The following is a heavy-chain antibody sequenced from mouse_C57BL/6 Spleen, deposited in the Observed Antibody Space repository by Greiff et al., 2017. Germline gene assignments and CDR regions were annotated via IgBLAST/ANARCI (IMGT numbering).Heavy chain of an antibody. CDR1: GFTFSDYY. D-gene: IGHD2-2*01. CDR3: ARNYGYFDY. CDR2: INYDGSST. V-gene: IGHV5-16*01. Sequence: EVQRVESEGGLVQPGSSMKLSCTASGFTFSDYYMAWVRQVPEKGLEWVANINYDGSSTYYLDSLKSRFIISRDNAKNILYLQMSSLKSEDTATYYCARNYGYFDYWGQGTTLTVSS. J-gene: IGHJ2*01.